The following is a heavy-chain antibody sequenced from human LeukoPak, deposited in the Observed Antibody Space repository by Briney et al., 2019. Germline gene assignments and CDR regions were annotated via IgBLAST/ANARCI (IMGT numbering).Heavy chain of an antibody. CDR2: IWYDGSNK. Sequence: GGSLRLSCAASGFTFSSYGMHWVRQAPGKGLEWVAVIWYDGSNKYYADSVKGRFTISRDNSKNTLYLQMNSLRAEDTAVYYCAKDYGYYDSSGYSTFLDYWGQGTLVTVSS. D-gene: IGHD3-22*01. J-gene: IGHJ4*02. V-gene: IGHV3-33*06. CDR1: GFTFSSYG. CDR3: AKDYGYYDSSGYSTFLDY.